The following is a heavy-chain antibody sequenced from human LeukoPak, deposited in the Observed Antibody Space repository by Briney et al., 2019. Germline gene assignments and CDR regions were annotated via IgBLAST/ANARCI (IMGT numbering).Heavy chain of an antibody. Sequence: ASVKVSCKASGYTFSRYDINWVRQATGQGLEWMGWISAYNGNTNYAQKFQDRVTMTTDTSTSTAYMELRSLRSDDTAVYYCARGARYSSSSEPQNYWGQGTLVTVSS. CDR2: ISAYNGNT. CDR1: GYTFSRYD. D-gene: IGHD6-6*01. V-gene: IGHV1-18*01. CDR3: ARGARYSSSSEPQNY. J-gene: IGHJ4*02.